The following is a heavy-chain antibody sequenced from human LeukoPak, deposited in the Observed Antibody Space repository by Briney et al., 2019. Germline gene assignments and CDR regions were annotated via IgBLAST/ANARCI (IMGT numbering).Heavy chain of an antibody. J-gene: IGHJ6*02. D-gene: IGHD4-17*01. CDR1: GGSISSSSYY. V-gene: IGHV4-39*01. Sequence: SETLSLTCTVSGGSISSSSYYWGWIRQPPGKGLEWIGSIYYSGSTNYNPSLKSRVTISVDTSKNQFSLKLSSVTAADTAVYYCARQMTTVTNNYYGMDVWGQGTTVTVSS. CDR3: ARQMTTVTNNYYGMDV. CDR2: IYYSGST.